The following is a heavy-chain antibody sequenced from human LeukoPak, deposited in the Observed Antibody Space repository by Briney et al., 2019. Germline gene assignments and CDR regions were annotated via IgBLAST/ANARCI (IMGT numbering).Heavy chain of an antibody. D-gene: IGHD3-10*01. V-gene: IGHV3-53*01. CDR2: IYSGGST. CDR1: GFTVSSNY. Sequence: GGSLRLSCAASGFTVSSNYMSWVRQAPGKGLEWVSVIYSGGSTYYADSVKGRFTISRDNSKNTLYLQMNSLRAEDTAVYYCARAYPIGPFDYWGQGTLVTVSS. J-gene: IGHJ4*02. CDR3: ARAYPIGPFDY.